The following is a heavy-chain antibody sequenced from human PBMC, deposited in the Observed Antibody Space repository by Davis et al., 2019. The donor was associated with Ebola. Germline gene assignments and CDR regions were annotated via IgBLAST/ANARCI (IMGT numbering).Heavy chain of an antibody. CDR3: AHSPNQDYCSSTSCYYGMDV. J-gene: IGHJ6*02. V-gene: IGHV2-5*01. D-gene: IGHD2-2*01. CDR2: IYWNDDK. CDR1: GFSLSTSGVG. Sequence: SGPTLAKPTQTLTLTCTFSGFSLSTSGVGVGWIRQPPGKALEWLALIYWNDDKRYSPSLKSRLTITKDTSKSQVVLTMTNMDPVDTATYYCAHSPNQDYCSSTSCYYGMDVWGQGTTVTVSS.